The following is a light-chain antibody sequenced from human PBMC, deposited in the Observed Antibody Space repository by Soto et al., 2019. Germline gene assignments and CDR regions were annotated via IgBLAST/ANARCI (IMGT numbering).Light chain of an antibody. CDR3: QQYGSSTGWT. V-gene: IGKV3-20*01. CDR2: GAS. CDR1: QSGSSSY. Sequence: EIVLTQSPGTLSLSPGERATLSCRASQSGSSSYLAWYQQKPGQAPRLLIFGASSRATGIPDRFSGSGSGTDFTLTISRLEPEDFAVYYCQQYGSSTGWTFGQGTKVDIK. J-gene: IGKJ1*01.